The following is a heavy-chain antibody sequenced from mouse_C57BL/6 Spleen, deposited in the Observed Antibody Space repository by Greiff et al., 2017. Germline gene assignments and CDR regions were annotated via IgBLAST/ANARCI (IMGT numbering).Heavy chain of an antibody. CDR3: ARAYYYGSSYVGYYAMDD. D-gene: IGHD1-1*01. J-gene: IGHJ4*01. CDR1: GYTFTSYW. CDR2: IHPNSGST. V-gene: IGHV1-64*01. Sequence: QVQLQQPGAELVKPGASVKLSCKASGYTFTSYWMHWVKQRPGQGLEWIGMIHPNSGSTNYNEKFKSKATLTVDKSSSTAYMQLSSLTSEDSAVYYCARAYYYGSSYVGYYAMDDWGQGTTLTVSS.